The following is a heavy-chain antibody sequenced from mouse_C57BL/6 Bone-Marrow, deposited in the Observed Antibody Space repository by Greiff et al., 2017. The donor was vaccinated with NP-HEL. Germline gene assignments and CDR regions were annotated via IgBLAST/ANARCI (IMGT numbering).Heavy chain of an antibody. J-gene: IGHJ3*01. CDR2: IYPGDGDT. CDR1: GYAFSSSW. D-gene: IGHD1-1*01. CDR3: AAGDYGNSRFAY. V-gene: IGHV1-82*01. Sequence: VQGVESGPELVKPGASVKISCKASGYAFSSSWMNWVKQRPGQGLAWIGRIYPGDGDTNYNGKFKGKATLTADKSSSTAYMQPSSLTSEDAAVYFCAAGDYGNSRFAYWGQGTLVTVSA.